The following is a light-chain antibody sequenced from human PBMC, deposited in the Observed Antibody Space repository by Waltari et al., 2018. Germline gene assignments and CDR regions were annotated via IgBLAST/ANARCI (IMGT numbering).Light chain of an antibody. CDR2: DVN. Sequence: QSALTQTAAVSGSPGQSITISCTGTTSDVGQYNLFSWYQQPPGKAPTLIIYDVNKRPSGVSNRFSGSKSGNTASLTISGLQAADEAEYYCCSYAGSAISVFGGGTKLTVL. CDR3: CSYAGSAISV. J-gene: IGLJ3*02. CDR1: TSDVGQYNL. V-gene: IGLV2-23*02.